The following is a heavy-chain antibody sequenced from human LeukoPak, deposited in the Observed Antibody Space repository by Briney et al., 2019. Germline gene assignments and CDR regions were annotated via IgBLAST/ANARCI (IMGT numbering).Heavy chain of an antibody. J-gene: IGHJ4*02. CDR1: GFTFSSYS. Sequence: PGGSLRLSCAASGFTFSSYSMNWVRQAPGRGLEWVSFISRSSSYIYYADSVKGRFTISRDNSKNTLYLQMNSLRVEDTAVYYCARAYYDFWSGYYKGYCDYWGQGTLVTVSS. CDR2: ISRSSSYI. CDR3: ARAYYDFWSGYYKGYCDY. D-gene: IGHD3-3*01. V-gene: IGHV3-21*01.